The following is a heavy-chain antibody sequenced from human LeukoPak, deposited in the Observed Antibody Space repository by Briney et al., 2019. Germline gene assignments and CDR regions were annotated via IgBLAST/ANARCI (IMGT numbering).Heavy chain of an antibody. D-gene: IGHD1-7*01. CDR3: ARRWNYGRNYYIDV. CDR2: INDSGTI. Sequence: SETLSLTCAVHGGSFSHYYWSWLRQPPGKGLEWIGEINDSGTINYNPSLLSRVTFSMDTSKNHFSLRLTSVTATDTAVYYCARRWNYGRNYYIDVWGNGATVSVSS. J-gene: IGHJ6*03. V-gene: IGHV4-34*01. CDR1: GGSFSHYY.